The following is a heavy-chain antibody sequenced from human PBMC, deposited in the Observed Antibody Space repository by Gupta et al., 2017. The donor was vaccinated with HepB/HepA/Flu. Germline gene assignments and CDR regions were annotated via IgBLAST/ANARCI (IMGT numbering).Heavy chain of an antibody. V-gene: IGHV3-33*01. CDR1: GFTFSNHG. Sequence: QVQLEESGGGVVQPGRSLRLSCVASGFTFSNHGMHWVRQAPGKGLEWLAVIWYDGSNEYYADSVKGRFTISRDNSKNKLYLQMNSLRAEDTAVDFCARDQINYYLVVWGKGTKGAVSS. CDR3: ARDQINYYLVV. J-gene: IGHJ6*03. CDR2: IWYDGSNE.